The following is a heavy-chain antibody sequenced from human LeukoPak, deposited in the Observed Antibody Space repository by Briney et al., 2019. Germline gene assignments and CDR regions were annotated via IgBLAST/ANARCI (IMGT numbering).Heavy chain of an antibody. CDR3: AREDYYDSSGYLY. J-gene: IGHJ4*02. CDR2: INPNDGRT. Sequence: DSVKVSCKASGFGFSIYHMHWVRQTPGEGLEWMGMINPNDGRTIYAQKFQGRVTMTSDTSISTAYMELSRLRSDDTAVYYCAREDYYDSSGYLYWGQGTLVTVSS. CDR1: GFGFSIYH. D-gene: IGHD3-22*01. V-gene: IGHV1-46*01.